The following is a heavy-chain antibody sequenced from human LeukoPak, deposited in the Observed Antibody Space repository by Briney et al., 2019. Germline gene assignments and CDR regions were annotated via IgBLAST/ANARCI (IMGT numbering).Heavy chain of an antibody. CDR3: ARDPGSGSSSPFYYYYYGMDV. CDR2: IYTSGST. D-gene: IGHD6-6*01. Sequence: SETLSLTCTVSGGSISSYYWSWIRQPAGKGLEWIGRIYTSGSTNYNPSLKSRVTMSVDTSKNQFSLKLSSVTAAGTAVYYCARDPGSGSSSPFYYYYYGMDVWGQGTTVTVSS. CDR1: GGSISSYY. V-gene: IGHV4-4*07. J-gene: IGHJ6*02.